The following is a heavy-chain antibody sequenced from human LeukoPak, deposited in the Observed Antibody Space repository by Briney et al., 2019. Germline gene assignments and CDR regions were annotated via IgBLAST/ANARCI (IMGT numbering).Heavy chain of an antibody. CDR1: GYTFTSYY. CDR2: INPSGGST. V-gene: IGHV1-46*01. D-gene: IGHD1-26*01. Sequence: ASVKVSCKASGYTFTSYYMHWVRQAPGQGLEWMGIINPSGGSTSYAQKFQGRVTMIRDTSTSTVYMELSSLRSEDTAVYYCARDDSGSYWGPNWFDPWGQGTLVTVSS. CDR3: ARDDSGSYWGPNWFDP. J-gene: IGHJ5*02.